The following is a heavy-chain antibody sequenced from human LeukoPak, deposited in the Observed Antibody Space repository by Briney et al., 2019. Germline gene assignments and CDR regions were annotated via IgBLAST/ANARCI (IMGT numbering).Heavy chain of an antibody. D-gene: IGHD3-22*01. CDR3: ARGLMGGYPRFDY. J-gene: IGHJ4*02. CDR2: VRYDGSQK. V-gene: IGHV3-30*02. CDR1: GFTFSSYD. Sequence: GGSLRLSCAASGFTFSSYDMYWVRQAPGKGLGWVAFVRYDGSQKNYAESVKGRFTISRDNAKNSLYLQMNSLRAEDTALYYCARGLMGGYPRFDYWGQGTLVTVSS.